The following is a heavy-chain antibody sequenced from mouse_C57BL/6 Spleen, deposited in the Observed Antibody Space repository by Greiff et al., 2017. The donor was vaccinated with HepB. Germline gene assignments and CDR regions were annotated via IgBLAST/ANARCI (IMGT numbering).Heavy chain of an antibody. CDR1: GYMFTDYY. J-gene: IGHJ2*01. CDR3: ARYDGYCDY. D-gene: IGHD1-1*02. V-gene: IGHV1-26*01. Sequence: VQLQQSGPELVKPGASVKISCKASGYMFTDYYMNWVKQSHGKSLEWIGDINPNNGGTSYNQKFKGKATLTVDKSSSTAYMELRSLTSEDSAVYYCARYDGYCDYWGQGTTLTVSS. CDR2: INPNNGGT.